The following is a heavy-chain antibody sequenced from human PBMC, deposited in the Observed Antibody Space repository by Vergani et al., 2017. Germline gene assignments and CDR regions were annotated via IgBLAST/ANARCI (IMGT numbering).Heavy chain of an antibody. Sequence: QVRLEESGPGLVKPSETLSLTCSVSGYSIGSGFYWAWIRQSPGEGLQWLTSIHNRGKTYHNPSLKSRVSVSLATSKNRVSLNLTTVTATDTAVYYCARSQGDYWDFDLWGPGSLVTVSS. D-gene: IGHD2-21*01. CDR1: GYSIGSGFY. J-gene: IGHJ2*01. V-gene: IGHV4-38-2*01. CDR2: IHNRGKT. CDR3: ARSQGDYWDFDL.